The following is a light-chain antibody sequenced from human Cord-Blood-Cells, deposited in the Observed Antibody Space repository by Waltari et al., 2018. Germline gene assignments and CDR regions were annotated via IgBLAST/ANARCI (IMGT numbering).Light chain of an antibody. CDR3: SSYTSSSTLV. J-gene: IGLJ2*01. CDR1: SSDVGGYNY. CDR2: DVS. Sequence: QSALTQSASVSGSPGQSITISCTGTSSDVGGYNYVSWYQQHPGKAPKLMNYDVSKRPSGVSIRCSGSKSGNTASLTICGLQAEDEADYCCSSYTSSSTLVFGGGTKLTVL. V-gene: IGLV2-14*01.